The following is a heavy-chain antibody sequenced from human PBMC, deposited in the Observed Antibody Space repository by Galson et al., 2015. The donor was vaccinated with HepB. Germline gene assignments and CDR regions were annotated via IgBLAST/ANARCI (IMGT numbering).Heavy chain of an antibody. J-gene: IGHJ4*02. V-gene: IGHV3-21*01. CDR1: GFTFSSYS. Sequence: SLRLSCAASGFTFSSYSMNWVRQAPGKGLEWVSSISSSSSYIYYADSVKGRFTISRDNAKNSLYLQMNSLRAEDTAVYYCARGLLSGYDFNYWGQGTLVTVSS. CDR2: ISSSSSYI. D-gene: IGHD5-12*01. CDR3: ARGLLSGYDFNY.